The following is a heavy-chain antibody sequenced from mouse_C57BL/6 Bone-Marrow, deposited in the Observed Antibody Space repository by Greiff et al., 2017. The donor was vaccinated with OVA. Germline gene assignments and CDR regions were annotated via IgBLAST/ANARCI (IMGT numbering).Heavy chain of an antibody. V-gene: IGHV1-55*01. CDR1: GYTFTSYW. CDR2: IYPGSGST. CDR3: ARTTTVVSYFDY. J-gene: IGHJ2*01. D-gene: IGHD1-1*01. Sequence: QLQQPGAELVKPGASVKMSCKASGYTFTSYWITWVKQRPGQGLEWIGDIYPGSGSTNYNEKFKSKATLTVDTSSSTAYMQLSSLTSEDSAVYYCARTTTVVSYFDYWGQGTTLTVSS.